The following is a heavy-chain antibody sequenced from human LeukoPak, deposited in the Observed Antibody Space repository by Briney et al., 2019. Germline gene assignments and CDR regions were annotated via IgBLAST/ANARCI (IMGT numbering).Heavy chain of an antibody. V-gene: IGHV3-30-3*01. CDR1: GFTFSSYA. CDR2: ISYDGSNK. CDR3: ARAAVRLRFPRAHFDY. Sequence: GGSLRLSCAASGFTFSSYAMHWVRQAPGKGLEWVAVISYDGSNKYYADSVKGRFTISRDNSKNTLYLQMNSLRAEDTAVYYCARAAVRLRFPRAHFDYWGQGTLVTVSS. D-gene: IGHD4-17*01. J-gene: IGHJ4*02.